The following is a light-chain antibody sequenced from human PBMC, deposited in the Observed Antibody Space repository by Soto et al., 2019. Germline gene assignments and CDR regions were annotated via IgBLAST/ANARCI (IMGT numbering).Light chain of an antibody. J-gene: IGKJ1*01. CDR1: QSVVGGY. CDR2: DTS. CDR3: QQYGSSPS. V-gene: IGKV3D-20*01. Sequence: DIVLTQSPATLSLSPGDRVTLSCGASQSVVGGYFAWYQQKPGLAPRLIIYDTSIRAAGIPDRISGSVSGTHFTLPISRLEPEDFAVYYCQQYGSSPSFGQGTKVEIK.